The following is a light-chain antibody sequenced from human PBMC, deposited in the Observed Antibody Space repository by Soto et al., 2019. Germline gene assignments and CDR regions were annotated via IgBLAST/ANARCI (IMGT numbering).Light chain of an antibody. CDR3: QQSYTSRIT. CDR2: AAS. V-gene: IGKV1-39*01. Sequence: DIQMTQSPSYLSASVGDRVTRTCRSSQSISSYLRWYQQKQGKAPKXXIFAASSLQSGVPSRFSGSQYGTDFNLTVSNLQTEDFATYYCQQSYTSRITFGLGTKVDIK. J-gene: IGKJ1*01. CDR1: QSISSY.